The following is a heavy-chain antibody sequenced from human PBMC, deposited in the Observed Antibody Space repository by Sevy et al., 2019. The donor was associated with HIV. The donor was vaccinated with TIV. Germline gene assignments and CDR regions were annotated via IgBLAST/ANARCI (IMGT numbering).Heavy chain of an antibody. CDR1: GFTFNIYS. J-gene: IGHJ4*02. CDR3: AREGCTKPHDY. CDR2: LSFGSGKI. D-gene: IGHD2-8*01. V-gene: IGHV3-23*01. Sequence: GGSPRLSCAASGFTFNIYSMSWVRQTPGKGLEWVATLSFGSGKINHADSVKGRFTMSRDDSKNAVYLQMNNLRVEDTAIYYCAREGCTKPHDYWGQGTLVTVSS.